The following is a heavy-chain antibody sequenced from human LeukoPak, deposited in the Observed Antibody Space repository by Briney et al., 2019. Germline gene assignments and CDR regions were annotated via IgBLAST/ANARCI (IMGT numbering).Heavy chain of an antibody. CDR2: IGSRDIYT. CDR1: GFTFSSYS. D-gene: IGHD2-2*03. Sequence: PGGSLRLSCAASGFTFSSYSMNWVRQAPGKGLEWVSSIGSRDIYTFYADSVNGRFTISRDDAKNSLYLQMSSLRADDTAVYFCARDVVDIVQVPANWFDPWGQGTLVTVSS. J-gene: IGHJ5*02. CDR3: ARDVVDIVQVPANWFDP. V-gene: IGHV3-21*01.